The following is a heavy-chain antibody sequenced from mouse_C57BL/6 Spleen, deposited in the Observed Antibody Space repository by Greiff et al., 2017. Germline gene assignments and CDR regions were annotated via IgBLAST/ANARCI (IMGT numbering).Heavy chain of an antibody. CDR3: AREGNDYDYYAMDY. J-gene: IGHJ4*01. Sequence: EVQLQQSGPELVKPGASVTISCKASGYTFTDYYMNWVKQSHGKSLEWIGDINPNNGGTSYNQKFKGKATLTVDKSSSTAYMELRSLTSEDSAVYYCAREGNDYDYYAMDYWGQGTSVTVSS. CDR2: INPNNGGT. D-gene: IGHD2-4*01. V-gene: IGHV1-26*01. CDR1: GYTFTDYY.